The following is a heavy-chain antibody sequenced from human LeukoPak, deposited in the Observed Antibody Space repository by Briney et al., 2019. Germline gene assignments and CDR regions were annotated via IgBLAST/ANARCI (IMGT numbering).Heavy chain of an antibody. CDR3: ARDLLGSRSDY. Sequence: PSETLSLTCTVSGGSNSSYYWSWIRQPPGKGLEWIGYIYYSGSTNYNPSLKSRVTISVDTSKDQFSLKLSSVTAADTAVYYCARDLLGSRSDYWGQGTLVTVSS. J-gene: IGHJ4*02. V-gene: IGHV4-59*01. CDR2: IYYSGST. CDR1: GGSNSSYY. D-gene: IGHD1-26*01.